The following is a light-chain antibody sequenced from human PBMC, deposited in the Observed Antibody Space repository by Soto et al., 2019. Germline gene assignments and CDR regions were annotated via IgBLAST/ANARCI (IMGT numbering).Light chain of an antibody. CDR1: QGISSL. V-gene: IGKV1D-12*01. Sequence: DIQMTQSPSSVSASVGDRVTITCRASQGISSLLAWYQQKPGKAPKLLIYYASNLENGVPSRFSGSGSGPDVTLTISSLQPEDFATYFCQQADSFQWTFGQGTKVEL. CDR2: YAS. J-gene: IGKJ1*01. CDR3: QQADSFQWT.